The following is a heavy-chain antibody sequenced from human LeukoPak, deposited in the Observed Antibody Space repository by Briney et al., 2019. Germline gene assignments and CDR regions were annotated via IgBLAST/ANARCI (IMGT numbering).Heavy chain of an antibody. D-gene: IGHD2-2*01. CDR1: GFTFSRYE. CDR3: AKLVVPAAIRGGAFDI. V-gene: IGHV3-7*03. CDR2: IKQDGSEK. Sequence: GGSLRLSCAASGFTFSRYEMNWVRQAPGKGLEWVANIKQDGSEKYYVDSVKGRFTISRDNAKNSLYVQMNSLRAEDTAEYYCAKLVVPAAIRGGAFDIWGQGTMVTVSS. J-gene: IGHJ3*02.